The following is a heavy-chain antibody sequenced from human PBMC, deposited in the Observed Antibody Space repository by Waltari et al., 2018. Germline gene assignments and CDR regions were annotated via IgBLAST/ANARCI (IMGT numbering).Heavy chain of an antibody. J-gene: IGHJ5*02. CDR2: IYYSGST. CDR3: ARAYYDFWSATAPCPFDP. D-gene: IGHD3-3*01. CDR1: GGSISSYY. V-gene: IGHV4-59*08. Sequence: QVQLQESGPGLVKPSETLSLTCTVSGGSISSYYWIWIRQPPGKGLEWIGYIYYSGSTNYNPSLKSRVTISVDTSKNQFSLKLSSVTAADTAVYYCARAYYDFWSATAPCPFDPWGQGTLVTVSS.